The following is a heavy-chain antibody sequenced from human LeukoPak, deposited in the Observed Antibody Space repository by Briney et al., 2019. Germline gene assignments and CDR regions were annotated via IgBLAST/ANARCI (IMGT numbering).Heavy chain of an antibody. J-gene: IGHJ4*02. V-gene: IGHV3-20*04. CDR3: ARDMGSRGSQFLLIY. Sequence: GGSLRLACSASGFPFDDYGMTWVRQVPGKGLEWVSGINWKGDTTGYADSVKGRFTISRDNAKNSLYLEMNSLTAEDTAFYYCARDMGSRGSQFLLIYWGQGTLVTVSS. CDR2: INWKGDTT. D-gene: IGHD3-16*01. CDR1: GFPFDDYG.